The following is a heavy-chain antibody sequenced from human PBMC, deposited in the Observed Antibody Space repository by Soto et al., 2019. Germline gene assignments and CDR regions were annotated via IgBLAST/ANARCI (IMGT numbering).Heavy chain of an antibody. Sequence: EVQLLESGGGLVQPGGSLRLSCAASGFTFSSYAMSWVRQAPGKGLEWVSAISGSGGSTYYADSVKGRFTISRDNSKNTLYLQMNSLRAEDTAVYYCAKGLWGLNSGYDWDYFDNWGQGTLVTVSS. J-gene: IGHJ4*02. CDR1: GFTFSSYA. D-gene: IGHD5-12*01. CDR2: ISGSGGST. CDR3: AKGLWGLNSGYDWDYFDN. V-gene: IGHV3-23*01.